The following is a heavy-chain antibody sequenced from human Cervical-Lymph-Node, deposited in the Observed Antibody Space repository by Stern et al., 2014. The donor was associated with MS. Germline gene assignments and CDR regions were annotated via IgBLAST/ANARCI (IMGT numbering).Heavy chain of an antibody. Sequence: MQLVESGGGVVQPGRSLRLPCAASGFTFSTPPMPGVRPAPGHGLDRESVQLYSGSDQYYADSATVRFTPPTDNYKNTLYLQMNSLRVEDTAVYSCASEGDPTLTPRHANFDYWGQGTLVTVSS. V-gene: IGHV3-33*01. CDR3: ASEGDPTLTPRHANFDY. CDR2: QLYSGSDQ. J-gene: IGHJ4*02. D-gene: IGHD3-9*01. CDR1: GFTFSTPP.